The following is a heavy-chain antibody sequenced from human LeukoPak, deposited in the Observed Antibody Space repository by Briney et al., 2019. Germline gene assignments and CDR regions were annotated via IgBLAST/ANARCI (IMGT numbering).Heavy chain of an antibody. CDR3: ALRVSVPGGFDS. Sequence: GGTLRLSCEASGFTFRRYGMNWVRQVPGKGLEWVSAISGSGGTTFYGDSVKGRFTISRDNSKNTLYLQMNSLRAEDTAVYYCALRVSVPGGFDSWGQGTLVTVSS. CDR2: ISGSGGTT. D-gene: IGHD6-19*01. J-gene: IGHJ4*02. CDR1: GFTFRRYG. V-gene: IGHV3-23*01.